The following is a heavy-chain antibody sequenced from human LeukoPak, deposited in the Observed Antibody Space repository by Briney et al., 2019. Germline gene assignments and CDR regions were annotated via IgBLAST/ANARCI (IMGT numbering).Heavy chain of an antibody. V-gene: IGHV1-2*02. CDR2: INPNSGGT. J-gene: IGHJ4*02. CDR1: GHTFTGYY. CDR3: ARFGVGATHYFDY. D-gene: IGHD1-26*01. Sequence: ASVKVSCKASGHTFTGYYMYWVRQAPGQGLEWMGWINPNSGGTNYAQKFQGRVTMTRDTSISTAYMELSRLRSDDTAVYYCARFGVGATHYFDYWGQGTLVTVSS.